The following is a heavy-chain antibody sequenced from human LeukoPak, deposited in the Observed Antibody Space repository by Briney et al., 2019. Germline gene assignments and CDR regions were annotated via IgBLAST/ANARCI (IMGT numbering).Heavy chain of an antibody. CDR2: ISAYNGNT. J-gene: IGHJ4*02. CDR3: ARGPPDVVVPAAPDY. Sequence: GASVKVSCKASGYTFTTYGISWVRQAPGQGLEWVGWISAYNGNTNYAQKLQGRVTMTTDTSTSTAYMELRSLRSDDTAVYYCARGPPDVVVPAAPDYWGQGTLVTVSS. V-gene: IGHV1-18*01. CDR1: GYTFTTYG. D-gene: IGHD2-2*01.